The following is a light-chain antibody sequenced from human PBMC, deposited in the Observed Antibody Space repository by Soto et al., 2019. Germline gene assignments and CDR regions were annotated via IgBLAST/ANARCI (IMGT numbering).Light chain of an antibody. CDR3: LQKYFYPFT. V-gene: IGKV1-6*01. CDR1: QGIRND. J-gene: IGKJ3*01. Sequence: AIQMTQSPSSLSASVGDRVTITCRASQGIRNDLDWFQQKPGKAPKLLIYAASNLQSGVSARFSGSGSGTDFTLTISSLQPEDFATYYCLQKYFYPFTFGPGTKVDSK. CDR2: AAS.